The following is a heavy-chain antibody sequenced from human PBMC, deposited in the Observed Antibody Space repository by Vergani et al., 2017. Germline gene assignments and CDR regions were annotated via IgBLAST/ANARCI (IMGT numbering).Heavy chain of an antibody. V-gene: IGHV3-53*01. CDR1: GFTVNSNY. J-gene: IGHJ6*02. CDR2: IYSGGDT. CDR3: ARWVVVAAVNYGMDV. D-gene: IGHD2-15*01. Sequence: EVQLVESGGGLIQPGGSLRLSCAASGFTVNSNYMSWVRQAPGKGLEWVSVIYSGGDTYYADSVRGRFTISRDNSKNTLYLQMNSLRAEDTAMYYCARWVVVAAVNYGMDVWGQGTTVTVSS.